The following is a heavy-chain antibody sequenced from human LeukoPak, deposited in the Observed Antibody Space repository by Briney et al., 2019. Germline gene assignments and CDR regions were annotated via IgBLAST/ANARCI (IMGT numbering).Heavy chain of an antibody. V-gene: IGHV3-23*01. CDR3: ARQYISGQWYFDY. Sequence: SGGSLRLSCAASGFTLSSYAMSWVRQAPGKGLEWVSAISDSGGKTYYADSVKGRFTISRDNSKNTLYLQMNSLIPEDTAVYYCARQYISGQWYFDYWGQGTLVTVSS. CDR1: GFTLSSYA. J-gene: IGHJ4*02. CDR2: ISDSGGKT. D-gene: IGHD5-18*01.